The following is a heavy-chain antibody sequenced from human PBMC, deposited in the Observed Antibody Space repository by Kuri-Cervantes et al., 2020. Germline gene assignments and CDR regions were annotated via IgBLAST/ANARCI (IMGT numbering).Heavy chain of an antibody. D-gene: IGHD5-18*01. V-gene: IGHV1-69*13. CDR1: GGTFSSYA. CDR3: ARLRGYSYGFDDY. CDR2: IIPIFGTA. Sequence: SVKVSCKASGGTFSSYAISWVRQAPGQGLEWMGGIIPIFGTANYAQKFQGRVTITADESTSTAYMELGSLRSEDTAVYYCARLRGYSYGFDDYWGQGTLVTVSS. J-gene: IGHJ4*02.